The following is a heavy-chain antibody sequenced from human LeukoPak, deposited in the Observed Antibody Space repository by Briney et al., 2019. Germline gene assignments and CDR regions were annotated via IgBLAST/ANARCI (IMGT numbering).Heavy chain of an antibody. J-gene: IGHJ4*02. CDR2: IRYDGTIK. D-gene: IGHD2-15*01. V-gene: IGHV3-30*02. Sequence: GGSLRLSCAASGFTFSSHGMHWVRQAPGKGLEWVAFIRYDGTIKYYADSVKGRFTISRDNSKNTLYLQMNSLRAEDTAVYYCAKDKDSTNWYFDYWGQGTLVTVSS. CDR3: AKDKDSTNWYFDY. CDR1: GFTFSSHG.